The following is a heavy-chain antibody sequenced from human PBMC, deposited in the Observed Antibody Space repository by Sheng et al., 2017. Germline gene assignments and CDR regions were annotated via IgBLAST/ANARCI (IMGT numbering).Heavy chain of an antibody. J-gene: IGHJ4*02. CDR2: ISYDGSNK. D-gene: IGHD3-3*01. Sequence: QVQLVESGGGVVQPGRSLRLSCAASGFTFSSYAMHWVRQAPGKGLEWVAVISYDGSNKYYADSVKGRFTISRDNSKNTLYLQMNSLRAEDTAVYYCARDLGGRFLEWLFYAAYWGQGTLVTVSS. CDR3: ARDLGGRFLEWLFYAAY. CDR1: GFTFSSYA. V-gene: IGHV3-30*01.